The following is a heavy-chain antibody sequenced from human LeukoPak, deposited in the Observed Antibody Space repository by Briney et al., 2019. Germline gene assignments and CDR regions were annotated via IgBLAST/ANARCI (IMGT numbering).Heavy chain of an antibody. J-gene: IGHJ4*02. V-gene: IGHV3-21*01. CDR1: RFTFSNAY. CDR3: ASDSSGWYRENDY. Sequence: GGSLRLSCAASRFTFSNAYIMWVRQAPGKGLEWVSSISSSSSYIYYADSVKGRFTISRDNAKNSLYLQMNSLRAEDTAVYYCASDSSGWYRENDYWGQGTLVTVSS. CDR2: ISSSSSYI. D-gene: IGHD6-19*01.